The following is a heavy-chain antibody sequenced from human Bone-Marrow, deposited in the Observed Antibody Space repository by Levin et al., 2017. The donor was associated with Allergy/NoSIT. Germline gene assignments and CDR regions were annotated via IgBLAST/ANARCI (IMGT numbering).Heavy chain of an antibody. CDR3: AKPSGFDYFDH. V-gene: IGHV3-30*18. CDR2: ILYDGSDT. J-gene: IGHJ4*02. CDR1: GFPFSRYG. D-gene: IGHD5-12*01. Sequence: GGSLRLSCAASGFPFSRYGMHWVRQAPGKGLEWVADILYDGSDTNYADSVKGRFTISRDNSKNTLYLQMNSLRGEDTAVYYCAKPSGFDYFDHWGQGTLVTVSS.